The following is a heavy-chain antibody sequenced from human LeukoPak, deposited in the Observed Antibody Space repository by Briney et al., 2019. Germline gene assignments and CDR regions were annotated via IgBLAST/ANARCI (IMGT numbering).Heavy chain of an antibody. CDR1: GGSISSYY. D-gene: IGHD3-22*01. Sequence: SETLSLTCAVSGGSISSYYWSWIRQPPGKGLEWIGYISYSGSTSYNPSLKSRVTISVDTSKNQLSLELSSVTAADTAVYYCARGDSYDSSGYYYGLDYWGQGTLVTVSS. V-gene: IGHV4-59*01. CDR2: ISYSGST. J-gene: IGHJ4*02. CDR3: ARGDSYDSSGYYYGLDY.